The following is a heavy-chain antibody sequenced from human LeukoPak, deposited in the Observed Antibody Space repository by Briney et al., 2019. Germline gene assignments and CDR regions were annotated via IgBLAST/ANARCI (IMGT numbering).Heavy chain of an antibody. CDR3: ARDREYSSSWYDY. J-gene: IGHJ4*02. D-gene: IGHD6-13*01. CDR1: GFTFSDYY. CDR2: ISSSGNTI. V-gene: IGHV3-11*04. Sequence: GGSLRLSCAASGFTFSDYYMSWIRQAPGKGLEWVSYISSSGNTIYYVDSVKGRFTISRDNAKNSLYLQMNSLRAEDTAVYYCARDREYSSSWYDYWGQGTLVTVSS.